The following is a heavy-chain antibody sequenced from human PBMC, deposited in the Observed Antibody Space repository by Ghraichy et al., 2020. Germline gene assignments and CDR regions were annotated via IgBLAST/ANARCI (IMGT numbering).Heavy chain of an antibody. CDR1: GLTFTDAG. CDR2: IKSNPDGVTT. J-gene: IGHJ4*02. D-gene: IGHD6-6*01. CDR3: TTDRKLVYNYFDY. V-gene: IGHV3-15*01. Sequence: GGSLRLSCAASGLTFTDAGMSWVRQAPGKGLEWLCLIKSNPDGVTTEYSEAVKCRFATSRDDSKNTLYLQMSSLKTVDTAVYFCTTDRKLVYNYFDYCGQGTLVIVSP.